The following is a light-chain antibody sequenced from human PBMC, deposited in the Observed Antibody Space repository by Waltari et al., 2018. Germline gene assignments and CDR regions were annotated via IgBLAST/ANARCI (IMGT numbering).Light chain of an antibody. Sequence: SYELTQPSSVSVSPGQTARITCSGDVLAKKYARWFQQKPGQAPLVVIYKDSERPSGIPVRFSGSSSGTTVTLTVSGAQVDDEADYYCYSAADNSLVFGGGTKLTVL. J-gene: IGLJ2*01. CDR3: YSAADNSLV. CDR2: KDS. CDR1: VLAKKY. V-gene: IGLV3-27*01.